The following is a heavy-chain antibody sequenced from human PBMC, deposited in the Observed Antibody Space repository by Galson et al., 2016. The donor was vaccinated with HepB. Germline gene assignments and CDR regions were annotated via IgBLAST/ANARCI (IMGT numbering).Heavy chain of an antibody. J-gene: IGHJ4*02. CDR2: ISGSGGST. V-gene: IGHV3-23*01. Sequence: SLRLSCAASGFTFSSYAMSWVRQAPGKGLEWVSAISGSGGSTYYADSVKGRFTISRDNSKNTLYMQMNSLRAEDTAVYYCAKGSGGNVAAAGPDYWGQGTLVTVSS. CDR3: AKGSGGNVAAAGPDY. D-gene: IGHD6-13*01. CDR1: GFTFSSYA.